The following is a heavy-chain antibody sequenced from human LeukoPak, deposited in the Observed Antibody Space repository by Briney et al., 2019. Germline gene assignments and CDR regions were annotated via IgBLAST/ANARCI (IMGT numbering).Heavy chain of an antibody. CDR1: GDSITNYY. J-gene: IGHJ2*01. CDR3: ARVYYSNSYDYWYFDL. Sequence: SETLSLTCIVSGDSITNYYWSWIRHPPGKGLEWIAYIYYSGSTNYNPSLKSRVTISVDTSKNQFSLKLSSVTAADTAVYYCARVYYSNSYDYWYFDLWGRGTLVTVSS. V-gene: IGHV4-59*01. CDR2: IYYSGST. D-gene: IGHD6-13*01.